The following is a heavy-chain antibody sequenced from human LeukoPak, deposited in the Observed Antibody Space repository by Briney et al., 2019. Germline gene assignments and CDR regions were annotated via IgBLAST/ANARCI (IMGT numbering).Heavy chain of an antibody. D-gene: IGHD3-10*01. CDR2: INHSGST. Sequence: SETLSLTCAVYGVSFSGYYWSWIRQPPGKGLEWIGEINHSGSTNYNPSLKSRVTISVDTSKNQFSLKLSSVTAADTAVYYCARGFSSLWFGESFDYWGQGTLVTVSS. CDR1: GVSFSGYY. CDR3: ARGFSSLWFGESFDY. V-gene: IGHV4-34*01. J-gene: IGHJ4*02.